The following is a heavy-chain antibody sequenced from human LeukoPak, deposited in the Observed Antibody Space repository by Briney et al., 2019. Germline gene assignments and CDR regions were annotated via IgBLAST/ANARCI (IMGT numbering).Heavy chain of an antibody. Sequence: AASVKVSCKASGHTFTSYDINWVRQATGQGLEWMGWMNPNSGNTGYAQKFQGRVTITRNTSISTAYMELSSLRSEDTAVYYCARGRDSSSWYRRDWLDPWGQGTLVTVSS. CDR2: MNPNSGNT. CDR1: GHTFTSYD. V-gene: IGHV1-8*03. CDR3: ARGRDSSSWYRRDWLDP. D-gene: IGHD6-13*01. J-gene: IGHJ5*02.